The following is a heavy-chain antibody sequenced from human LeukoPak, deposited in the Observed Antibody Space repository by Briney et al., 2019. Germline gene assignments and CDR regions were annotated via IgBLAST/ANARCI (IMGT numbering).Heavy chain of an antibody. J-gene: IGHJ4*02. D-gene: IGHD3-22*01. CDR1: GFTFSSYG. V-gene: IGHV3-48*03. CDR2: ISSSGSAI. Sequence: GGSLRLSRAASGFTFSSYGMNWVRQAPGKGLEWGSFISSSGSAIHYADSVRGRFTISRDNAKNSLYLQMSRLRAEDTAVYYCAREKLSFFDSSGYFDYWGQGTLVTVSS. CDR3: AREKLSFFDSSGYFDY.